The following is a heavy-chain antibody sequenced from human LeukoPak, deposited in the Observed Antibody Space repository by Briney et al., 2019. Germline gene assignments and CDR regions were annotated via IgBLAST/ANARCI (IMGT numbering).Heavy chain of an antibody. Sequence: PSETLSLTCAASGVSISRSNWWSWVRQTPGKGLEWLGEIYHSGSTNYNPSLKSRVTISVDQSKNQFSLKLSSATAADTAVYYCASKDYNYLAFDFWGQGTLVTVSS. CDR2: IYHSGST. CDR1: GVSISRSNW. J-gene: IGHJ4*02. CDR3: ASKDYNYLAFDF. V-gene: IGHV4-4*02. D-gene: IGHD5-24*01.